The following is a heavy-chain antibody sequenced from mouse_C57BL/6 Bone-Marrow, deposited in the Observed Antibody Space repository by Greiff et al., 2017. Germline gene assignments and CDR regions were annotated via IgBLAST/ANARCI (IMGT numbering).Heavy chain of an antibody. CDR2: IDPSDSYT. CDR3: GGNSYYFDY. J-gene: IGHJ2*01. CDR1: GYTFTSCW. V-gene: IGHV1-50*01. Sequence: QVQLQQPGAELVKPGASVKLSCKASGYTFTSCWMQWVKQRPGQGLEWIGEIDPSDSYTNYNQKFKGKATLTVDTSSSTAYMQLSSLTSEDSAVYYCGGNSYYFDYWGQGTTLTVSS. D-gene: IGHD2-1*01.